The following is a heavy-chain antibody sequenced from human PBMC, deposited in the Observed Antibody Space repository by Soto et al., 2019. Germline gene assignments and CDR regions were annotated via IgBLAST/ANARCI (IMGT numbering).Heavy chain of an antibody. J-gene: IGHJ4*02. V-gene: IGHV3-7*04. CDR1: GFTFSSYW. Sequence: EVQLVESGGGLVQPGGSLRLSCAASGFTFSSYWMVWVRQAPGKGLEWVANIKPDGSEKYYVDSVKGRFTISRDNARTSLDLQMNSLRAEDTAVYYCVRDAHRGGDFDYWGQGTLVTVSS. CDR3: VRDAHRGGDFDY. D-gene: IGHD3-10*01. CDR2: IKPDGSEK.